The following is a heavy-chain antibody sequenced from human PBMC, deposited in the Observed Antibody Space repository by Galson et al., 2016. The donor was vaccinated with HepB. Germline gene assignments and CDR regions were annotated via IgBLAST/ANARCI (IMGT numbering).Heavy chain of an antibody. CDR3: ALKPQHYWIDY. CDR2: IDPSDSYT. V-gene: IGHV5-10-1*01. D-gene: IGHD1-1*01. CDR1: GYSFTNYW. Sequence: QSGAEVKKPGESLRISCKGSGYSFTNYWINWVRQMPGKGLEWMGRIDPSDSYTNYSPSFQGHVTISADKSINTAYLQWSSLKASDTAIYYCALKPQHYWIDYWGQGTLVTVSS. J-gene: IGHJ4*02.